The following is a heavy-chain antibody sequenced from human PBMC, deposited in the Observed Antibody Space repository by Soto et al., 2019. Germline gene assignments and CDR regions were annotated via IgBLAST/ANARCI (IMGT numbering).Heavy chain of an antibody. CDR3: ATTITTSGVSSRGRGAFLDS. Sequence: QVQLVESGGGVVQPGGALRLSCAASGFTFSVYGMHWVRQAPGKGLEWVAVISHEGSSKHYADSVQGRFTISRDNARNPVSLLMNRLRAEDTAIYYCATTITTSGVSSRGRGAFLDSWGQGTLVTVSS. V-gene: IGHV3-30*03. CDR1: GFTFSVYG. J-gene: IGHJ4*02. D-gene: IGHD3-3*01. CDR2: ISHEGSSK.